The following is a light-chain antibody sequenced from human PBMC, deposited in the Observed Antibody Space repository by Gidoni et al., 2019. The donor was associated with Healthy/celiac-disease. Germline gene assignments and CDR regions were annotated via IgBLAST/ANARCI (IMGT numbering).Light chain of an antibody. CDR2: AAS. CDR1: QSISSY. Sequence: DVQMTQSPSSLSASVADRVTITCRASQSISSYLNWYQQKPGKAPKLLIYAASSLQSGVPSRFSGRGSGKDFTLNISSLQPEDFATYYCQQSYSTPPWTFGQGTKVEIK. CDR3: QQSYSTPPWT. V-gene: IGKV1-39*01. J-gene: IGKJ1*01.